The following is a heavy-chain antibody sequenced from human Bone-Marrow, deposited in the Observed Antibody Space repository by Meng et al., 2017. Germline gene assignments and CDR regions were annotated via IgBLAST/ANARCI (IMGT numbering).Heavy chain of an antibody. CDR3: ARDRLLYPTYGMDV. J-gene: IGHJ6*02. V-gene: IGHV1-8*01. CDR1: GYTFTSYD. D-gene: IGHD2-2*02. Sequence: ASVKVSCKASGYTFTSYDINWVRQATGQGLEWMGWMNPNSGNTGYAQKFQGRVTMTRNTSISTAYMELSSLRSEDTAVYYCARDRLLYPTYGMDVWGQGTTVTVSS. CDR2: MNPNSGNT.